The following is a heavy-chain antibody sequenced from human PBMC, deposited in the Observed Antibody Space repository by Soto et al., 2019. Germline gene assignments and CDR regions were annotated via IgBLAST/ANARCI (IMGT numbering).Heavy chain of an antibody. CDR2: IYSGGST. Sequence: GGSLRLSCAASGFTVSNNYMAWVRQAPGKGLEWVSIIYSGGSTYYADSVKGRFTISRDNSKNTLYLQMNSLRAEDTAVYYCAKGYVSICYFDSWGQGTLVTVSS. D-gene: IGHD3-3*01. CDR3: AKGYVSICYFDS. CDR1: GFTVSNNY. J-gene: IGHJ4*02. V-gene: IGHV3-53*01.